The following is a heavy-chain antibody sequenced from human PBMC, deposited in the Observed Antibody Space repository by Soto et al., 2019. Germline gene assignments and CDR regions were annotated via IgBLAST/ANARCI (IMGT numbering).Heavy chain of an antibody. Sequence: QVQLQQWGAGLLKPSETLSLTCAVYGGSFSGYYWSWIRQPPGKGLEWIGEINHSGSTNYNPSLKSRVTISVDPSKNQVSLKLSSVTAADTAVYYCARGVTMVRGVGRFDPWGQGTLVTVSS. CDR1: GGSFSGYY. V-gene: IGHV4-34*01. D-gene: IGHD3-10*01. CDR2: INHSGST. CDR3: ARGVTMVRGVGRFDP. J-gene: IGHJ5*02.